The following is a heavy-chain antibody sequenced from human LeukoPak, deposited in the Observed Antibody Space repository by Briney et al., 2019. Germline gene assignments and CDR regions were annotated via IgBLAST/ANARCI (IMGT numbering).Heavy chain of an antibody. V-gene: IGHV3-7*01. D-gene: IGHD2-15*01. CDR1: GFTFSRNW. CDR2: INQDESEK. J-gene: IGHJ3*02. CDR3: VKGYCSGGTCYRNGFDI. Sequence: GGSLRLSCAASGFTFSRNWMSWVRQAPGQGLEWVANINQDESEKYYVDSVKGRFTISRDNAKNSLYLQMNSLRAEDTALYYCVKGYCSGGTCYRNGFDIWGQGTMVTVSS.